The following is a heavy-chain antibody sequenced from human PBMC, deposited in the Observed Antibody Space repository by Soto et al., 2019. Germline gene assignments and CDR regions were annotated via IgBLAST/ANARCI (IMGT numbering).Heavy chain of an antibody. D-gene: IGHD2-2*02. CDR1: GFTFSNFD. Sequence: VGSLRLSCATSGFTFSNFDMHWVRQVPGKGLEWVSAIGATRDPYYLGSVKGRFTISRENAKNSVYLQMNDLRAGDSAVYYCARAYTGRLPRRADYYYAMDVWGQGTTVTVSS. J-gene: IGHJ6*02. V-gene: IGHV3-13*05. CDR2: IGATRDP. CDR3: ARAYTGRLPRRADYYYAMDV.